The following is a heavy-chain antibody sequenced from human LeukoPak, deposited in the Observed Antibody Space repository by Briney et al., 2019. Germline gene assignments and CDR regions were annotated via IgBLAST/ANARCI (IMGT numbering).Heavy chain of an antibody. V-gene: IGHV4-39*07. CDR2: IYYSGST. D-gene: IGHD6-19*01. CDR1: GGSISSSSYY. Sequence: PSETLSLTCTVSGGSISSSSYYWGWIRQPPGKGLEWIGSIYYSGSTYYNPSLKSRVTISVDTSKNQFSLKLSSVTAADTAVYYCARGPISSGWTWYYFDYWGQGTLVTVSS. CDR3: ARGPISSGWTWYYFDY. J-gene: IGHJ4*02.